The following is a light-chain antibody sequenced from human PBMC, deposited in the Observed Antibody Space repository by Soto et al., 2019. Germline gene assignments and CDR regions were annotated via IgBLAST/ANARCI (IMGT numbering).Light chain of an antibody. CDR3: QQSYTAPSIT. J-gene: IGKJ5*01. V-gene: IGKV1-39*01. CDR1: QSISSS. CDR2: GVS. Sequence: IEMTQSTSSLSASVGDKVTITCRASQSISSSLNWYQQKSGKAPNLLIYGVSRLQGGVPSRLSGSGSGTDFTLSISSLQPEDFATYYCQQSYTAPSITFAQGTRLAVK.